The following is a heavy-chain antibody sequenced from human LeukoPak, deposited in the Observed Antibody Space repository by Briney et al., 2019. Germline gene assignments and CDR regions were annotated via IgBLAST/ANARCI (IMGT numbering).Heavy chain of an antibody. D-gene: IGHD6-19*01. CDR3: ARDTDSSGYYYYMDV. CDR2: ISSSSSTI. V-gene: IGHV3-48*04. CDR1: GFTFSSYS. J-gene: IGHJ6*03. Sequence: GGSLRLSCAASGFTFSSYSMTWVRQAPGKGLEWVSYISSSSSTIYYADSVKGRFTISRDNAKNSLYLQMNSLRAEDTAVYYCARDTDSSGYYYYMDVWGKGTTVTVSS.